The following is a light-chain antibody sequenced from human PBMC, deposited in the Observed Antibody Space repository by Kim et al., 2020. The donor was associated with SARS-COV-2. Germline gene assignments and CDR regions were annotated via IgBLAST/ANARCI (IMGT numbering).Light chain of an antibody. Sequence: SSELTQDPAVSVALGQTVRITCQGDSLRSYYASWYQQKPGQAPVLVIYGKNNRPSGIPDLFSGSNSGNTASLTITGAQAEDEADYYCNSRDSSGNHWVFGGGTQLTVL. J-gene: IGLJ3*02. CDR1: SLRSYY. CDR3: NSRDSSGNHWV. V-gene: IGLV3-19*01. CDR2: GKN.